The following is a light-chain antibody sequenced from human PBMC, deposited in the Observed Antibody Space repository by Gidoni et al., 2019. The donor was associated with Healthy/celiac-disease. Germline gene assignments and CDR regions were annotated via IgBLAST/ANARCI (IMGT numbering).Light chain of an antibody. CDR3: CSYAGSSTWV. Sequence: QSALTQPASVSGSPGQSITISCTGTSSDVGSYNLVSWYQQHSGKAPKLMIYEVSKRPSGFSNRFSGSKSGNTASLTISGLQAEDEADYYCCSYAGSSTWVFGGGTKLTVL. CDR1: SSDVGSYNL. J-gene: IGLJ3*02. V-gene: IGLV2-23*02. CDR2: EVS.